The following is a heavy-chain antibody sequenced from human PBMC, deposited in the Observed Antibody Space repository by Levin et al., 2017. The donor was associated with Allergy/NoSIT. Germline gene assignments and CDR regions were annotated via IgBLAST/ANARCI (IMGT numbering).Heavy chain of an antibody. CDR2: ITASGRNT. CDR3: AKGIIGMVMGNFDC. V-gene: IGHV3-23*01. J-gene: IGHJ4*02. CDR1: GFTFSRIA. D-gene: IGHD3-3*01. Sequence: GGSLRLSCAASGFTFSRIAMSWVRQAPGKGLQWVSGITASGRNTYYADSVKGRLTISRDTSKNTVYLQMKNLRADDTAVYYCAKGIIGMVMGNFDCWGQGTLVRVSS.